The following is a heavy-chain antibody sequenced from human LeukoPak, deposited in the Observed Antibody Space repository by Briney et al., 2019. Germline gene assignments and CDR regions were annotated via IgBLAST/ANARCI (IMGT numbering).Heavy chain of an antibody. J-gene: IGHJ4*02. V-gene: IGHV3-53*01. CDR3: ASALPRIQLWQGNY. CDR2: IFSGGNT. Sequence: GGSLRLSCAASGFIVSSNYMSWVRRAPGKGLEWVSAIFSGGNTYYADSVKGRFTISRDNSKNTLYLQMNSLRAEDTAVYYCASALPRIQLWQGNYWGQGTLVTVSS. D-gene: IGHD5-18*01. CDR1: GFIVSSNY.